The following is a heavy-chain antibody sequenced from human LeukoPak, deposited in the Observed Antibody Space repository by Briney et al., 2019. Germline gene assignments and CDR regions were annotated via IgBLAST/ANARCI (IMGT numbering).Heavy chain of an antibody. D-gene: IGHD5-18*01. CDR2: IYWDDDK. J-gene: IGHJ4*02. CDR1: GXSXSTSGVG. CDR3: THRRGYTYFNY. V-gene: IGHV2-5*02. Sequence: SXXXLXXXXXXLXXTXTXSGXSXSTSGVGXGXIXQPPGKALEWLALIYWDDDKRYSPSLKSRLTITKDTSKNQVVLTMTNMDPVDTATYYCTHRRGYTYFNYWGQGTLVTVSS.